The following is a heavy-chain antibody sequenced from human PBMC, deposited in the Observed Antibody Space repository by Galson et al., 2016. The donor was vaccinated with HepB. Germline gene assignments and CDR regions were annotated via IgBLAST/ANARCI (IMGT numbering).Heavy chain of an antibody. V-gene: IGHV5-51*01. CDR1: GYSFTTYW. D-gene: IGHD3-3*01. CDR3: VRGALRFFDSCDY. Sequence: QSGAEAKKPGESLKISCKSSGYSFTTYWIGWVRQMPGKGLEWMGVIYPGDSDTRYSPSFQDQVTISADKSIATAYLQWSTLKASDSAMYYCVRGALRFFDSCDYWGQGTLVTVSS. CDR2: IYPGDSDT. J-gene: IGHJ4*02.